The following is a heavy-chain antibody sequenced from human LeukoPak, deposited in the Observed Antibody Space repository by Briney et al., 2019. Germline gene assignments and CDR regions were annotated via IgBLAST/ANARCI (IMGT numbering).Heavy chain of an antibody. Sequence: SVKVSCKASGGTFSSYAISWVRQAPGQGLEWMGGVIPIFGTANYAQKFQGRVTITADESTSTAYMELSSLRSEDTAVYYCARESDSSGYYGSSYYFDYWGQGTLVTVSS. CDR1: GGTFSSYA. V-gene: IGHV1-69*13. J-gene: IGHJ4*02. D-gene: IGHD3-22*01. CDR2: VIPIFGTA. CDR3: ARESDSSGYYGSSYYFDY.